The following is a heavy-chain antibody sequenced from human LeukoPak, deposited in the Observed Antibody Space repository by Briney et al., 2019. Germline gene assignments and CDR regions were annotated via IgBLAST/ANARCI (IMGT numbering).Heavy chain of an antibody. CDR1: GFTFRSYS. J-gene: IGHJ4*02. D-gene: IGHD3-10*01. Sequence: GGSLRLSCAASGFTFRSYSIHWVRQAPGKGLEWVAVISYDGSNKYFADSVKGRITIYGDSSKNTVFLQMNRLRTDDTALYYCARDSPDHYFDYWGQGTVVSVFS. V-gene: IGHV3-30*03. CDR3: ARDSPDHYFDY. CDR2: ISYDGSNK.